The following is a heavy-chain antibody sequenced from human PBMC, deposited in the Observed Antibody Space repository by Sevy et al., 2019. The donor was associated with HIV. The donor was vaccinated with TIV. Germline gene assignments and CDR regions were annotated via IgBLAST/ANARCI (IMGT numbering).Heavy chain of an antibody. D-gene: IGHD3-10*01. V-gene: IGHV3-64D*06. CDR1: GCTFSSYA. CDR3: VKSAYYYGSGSYGALMDV. CDR2: ISSNGGST. J-gene: IGHJ6*02. Sequence: GGSLRLSCSASGCTFSSYAMHWVRQAPGKGLEYVSAISSNGGSTYYADSVKGRFTISRDNSKNTLYLQMSSLRAEDTAVYYCVKSAYYYGSGSYGALMDVWGQWTTVTVSS.